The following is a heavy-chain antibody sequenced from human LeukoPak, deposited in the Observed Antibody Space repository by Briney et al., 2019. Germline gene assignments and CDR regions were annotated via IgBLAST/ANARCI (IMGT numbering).Heavy chain of an antibody. V-gene: IGHV3-21*01. CDR2: ISYTSSHI. J-gene: IGHJ4*02. CDR1: GFTFSSYA. Sequence: PGGSLRLSCAASGFTFSSYAMSWVRQAPGKGLEWVSSISYTSSHIYYADSVKGRFTISRDNAKNSLYLQMSSLRAEDTAVYYCARERRIVVVPAAIDYWGQGTLVTVSS. D-gene: IGHD2-2*02. CDR3: ARERRIVVVPAAIDY.